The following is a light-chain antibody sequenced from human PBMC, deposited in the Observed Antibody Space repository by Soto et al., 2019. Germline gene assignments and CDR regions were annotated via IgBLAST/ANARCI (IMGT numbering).Light chain of an antibody. V-gene: IGLV2-14*01. CDR3: SSYTSSNTLEV. J-gene: IGLJ2*01. CDR1: SSDVGGFNY. CDR2: EVS. Sequence: QPVLTQPASVSGSPGQSITISCTGTSSDVGGFNYVSWYQHHPGKGPKLMIYEVSNRPSGVSNRFSGSKSGNTASLTISGLQADDEADYYCSSYTSSNTLEVFGGGTKLTVL.